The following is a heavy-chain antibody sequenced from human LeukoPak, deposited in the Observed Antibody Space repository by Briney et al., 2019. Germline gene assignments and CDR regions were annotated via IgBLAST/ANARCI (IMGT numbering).Heavy chain of an antibody. V-gene: IGHV3-48*01. Sequence: GGSLRLSCAASGFTFSSYSMNWVRQAPGKGLEWVSYISSSSSTIYYADSMKGRFTISRDNAKNSLYLQMNSLRAEDTAVYYCARDGDYYDSSGYHHAFDIWGQGTMVTVSS. CDR3: ARDGDYYDSSGYHHAFDI. D-gene: IGHD3-22*01. J-gene: IGHJ3*02. CDR2: ISSSSSTI. CDR1: GFTFSSYS.